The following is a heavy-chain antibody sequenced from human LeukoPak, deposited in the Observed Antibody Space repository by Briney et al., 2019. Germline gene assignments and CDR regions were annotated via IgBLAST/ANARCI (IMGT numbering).Heavy chain of an antibody. D-gene: IGHD3-22*01. CDR1: GHTFTSYY. J-gene: IGHJ4*02. CDR3: ARNDASGYYVY. CDR2: INPSGGST. V-gene: IGHV1-46*01. Sequence: ASVKVSCKASGHTFTSYYIHWERQAPGQGLEWMGRINPSGGSTSYAQKFQGRVTMTRDTSTSTVYMELSSLRSEDTAVYYCARNDASGYYVYWGQGTLVTVSS.